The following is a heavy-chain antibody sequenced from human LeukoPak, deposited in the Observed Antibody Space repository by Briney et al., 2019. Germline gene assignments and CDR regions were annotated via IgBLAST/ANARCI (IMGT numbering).Heavy chain of an antibody. CDR1: GYTFTDYY. CDR2: IGPNSGGT. J-gene: IGHJ5*02. CDR3: ARSNIAVRRGDNWFDP. Sequence: ASVKVSCKASGYTFTDYYMHWVRQAPGQGLEWMGWIGPNSGGTNYAQKFQGRVTMTRDTSISTAYMELSRLISDDTAVFYCARSNIAVRRGDNWFDPWGQGTLVTVSS. V-gene: IGHV1-2*02. D-gene: IGHD6-6*01.